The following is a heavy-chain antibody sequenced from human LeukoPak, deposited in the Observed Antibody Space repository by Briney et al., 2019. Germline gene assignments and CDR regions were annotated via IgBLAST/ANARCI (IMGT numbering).Heavy chain of an antibody. CDR1: GFTFSSYW. CDR2: IDSDGRST. V-gene: IGHV3-74*01. Sequence: GGSLRLSCAASGFTFSSYWMHWVRQAPGKGLVGVSRIDSDGRSTTYADSVKGRFTISRDNAKNTLYLQMNSLRAEDTAVYYCARGGLWFGAFLDSWGQGTLVTVSS. CDR3: ARGGLWFGAFLDS. D-gene: IGHD3-10*01. J-gene: IGHJ4*02.